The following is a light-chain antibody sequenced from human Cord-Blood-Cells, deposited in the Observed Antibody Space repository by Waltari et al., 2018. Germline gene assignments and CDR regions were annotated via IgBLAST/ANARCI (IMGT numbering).Light chain of an antibody. J-gene: IGLJ1*01. CDR2: EVS. Sequence: QPALTQPPSASGSPGQSVTITCTGTSRDVGGYNYVSWYQQHPGKAPKLVIDEVSKRPSGVPDRFSGSKSGNTASLTVSGLQAEGEADYYCSSYAGRNSHYVFGTGTKVTV. V-gene: IGLV2-8*01. CDR3: SSYAGRNSHYV. CDR1: SRDVGGYNY.